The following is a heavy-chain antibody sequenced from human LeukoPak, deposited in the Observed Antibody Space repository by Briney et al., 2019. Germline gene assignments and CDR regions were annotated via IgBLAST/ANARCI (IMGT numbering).Heavy chain of an antibody. Sequence: GGSLRLSCAASGFTFSSYSMNWVRQAPGKGLEWVSYISSSSSTIYYADSVKGRFTISRDNAKNSLYLQMNSLRAEDTAVYYCAREMGSIWDVPIDYWGQGTLVTVSS. CDR3: AREMGSIWDVPIDY. V-gene: IGHV3-48*04. CDR2: ISSSSSTI. J-gene: IGHJ4*02. D-gene: IGHD6-13*01. CDR1: GFTFSSYS.